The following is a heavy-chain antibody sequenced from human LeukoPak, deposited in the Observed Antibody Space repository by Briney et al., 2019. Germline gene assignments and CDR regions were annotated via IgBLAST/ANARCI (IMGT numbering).Heavy chain of an antibody. CDR1: GFTFSNYA. V-gene: IGHV3-23*01. Sequence: GGSLRLSCAASGFTFSNYAMSWVRQAPGKGLEWVSSIYFSGGNTYSADSVKGRFTISRDNSRNTLYLQMNSLGAEDTAVYYCAKNLLGVVPAAIGGYWGQGTLVTVSS. CDR2: IYFSGGNT. D-gene: IGHD2-2*01. CDR3: AKNLLGVVPAAIGGY. J-gene: IGHJ4*02.